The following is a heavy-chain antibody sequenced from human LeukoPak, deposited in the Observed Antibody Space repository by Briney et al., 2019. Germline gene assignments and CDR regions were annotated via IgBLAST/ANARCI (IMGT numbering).Heavy chain of an antibody. CDR2: ISDSSTYI. CDR3: ARKGAYCTSDCYYYFDY. J-gene: IGHJ4*02. D-gene: IGHD2-21*01. Sequence: PGGSLRLSCAASGFTSSSYSMNWVRQAPGKGLEWVSSISDSSTYIYFADSVKGRFTISRDNAKNLLYLQMNSLRAEDTAVYYCARKGAYCTSDCYYYFDYWGQGTLVTVSS. CDR1: GFTSSSYS. V-gene: IGHV3-21*06.